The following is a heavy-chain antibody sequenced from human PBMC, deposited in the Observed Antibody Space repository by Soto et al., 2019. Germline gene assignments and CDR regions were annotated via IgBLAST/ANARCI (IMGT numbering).Heavy chain of an antibody. CDR2: IYYSGST. CDR3: ARWGSGWYNFDF. D-gene: IGHD3-16*01. J-gene: IGHJ4*02. V-gene: IGHV4-31*03. Sequence: SETLSLTCTVSGGSISSGGYYWSWVRQHPGKGLEWIGYIYYSGSTYYNPSLKSRVTISVDTSKNQFSLKLTSVTAADTAVYYCARWGSGWYNFDFWGPGTLVTVSS. CDR1: GGSISSGGYY.